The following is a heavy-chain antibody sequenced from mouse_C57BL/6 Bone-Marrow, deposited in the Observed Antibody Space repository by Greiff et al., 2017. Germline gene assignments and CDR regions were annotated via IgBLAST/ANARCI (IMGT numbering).Heavy chain of an antibody. D-gene: IGHD1-1*01. V-gene: IGHV1-72*01. CDR2: IDPNSGGT. CDR1: GYTFTSSW. CDR3: HYDGNSYHVRAFDY. Sequence: QVQLQQPGAELVKPGASVTLSCKASGYTFTSSWMHWVKPRPGRGLEWIGRIDPNSGGTKYNETFKSKATLTVDKPSSTAYMQLSSLTSEDSAVYYCHYDGNSYHVRAFDYWGQGTTLTVSS. J-gene: IGHJ2*01.